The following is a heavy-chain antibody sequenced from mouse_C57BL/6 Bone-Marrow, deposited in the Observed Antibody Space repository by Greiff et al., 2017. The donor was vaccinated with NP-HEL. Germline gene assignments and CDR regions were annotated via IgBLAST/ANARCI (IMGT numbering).Heavy chain of an antibody. CDR3: ARETEGYDYLYAMDY. Sequence: VQLQQPGAELVMPGASVKLSCKASGYTFTSYWMHWVKQRPGQGLEWIGEIDPSASYTNYHPKFKGKSTLTVDKSSSTAYMQLSSLTSEDSAVYYCARETEGYDYLYAMDYWGQGTSVTVSS. D-gene: IGHD2-4*01. CDR1: GYTFTSYW. V-gene: IGHV1-69*01. CDR2: IDPSASYT. J-gene: IGHJ4*01.